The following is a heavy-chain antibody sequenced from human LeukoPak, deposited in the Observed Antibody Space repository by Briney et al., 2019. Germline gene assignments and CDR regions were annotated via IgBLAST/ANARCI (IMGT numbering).Heavy chain of an antibody. CDR3: ASGGSSGWYYYYYGMDV. CDR2: MNPNSGNT. V-gene: IGHV1-8*01. CDR1: GYTFTSYD. J-gene: IGHJ6*02. D-gene: IGHD6-19*01. Sequence: ASMKVSCKASGYTFTSYDINWVRQATGQGLEWMGWMNPNSGNTGYAQKFQGRVTMTRNTSISTAYMELSSLRSEDTAVYYCASGGSSGWYYYYYGMDVWGQGTTVTVSS.